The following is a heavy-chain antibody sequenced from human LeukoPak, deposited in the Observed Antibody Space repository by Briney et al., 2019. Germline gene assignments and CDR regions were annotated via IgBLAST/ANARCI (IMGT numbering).Heavy chain of an antibody. CDR2: ISWNSYTI. J-gene: IGHJ3*02. CDR1: GFTFDDYA. Sequence: GRSLRLSCAASGFTFDDYAMHWVRQAPGKGLEWVSGISWNSYTIDYADSVKGRFTISRDNAKNSLYLQMNSLRTEDTALYYCAKDIGGDAFGIWGQGTMVTVSS. CDR3: AKDIGGDAFGI. V-gene: IGHV3-9*01. D-gene: IGHD4-23*01.